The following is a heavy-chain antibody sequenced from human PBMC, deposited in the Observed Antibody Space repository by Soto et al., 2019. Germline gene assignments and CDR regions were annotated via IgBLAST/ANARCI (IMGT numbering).Heavy chain of an antibody. Sequence: ASVKVSCKASGYTFSSYGISWVRQAPGQGLEWMGWISVYNGNTKYAQKFQGRVTVSTDTSTSTAYMEVTSLRADDTAVYYCAKDIGLYCTNGVCCLDYWGQGTLVTVSS. D-gene: IGHD2-8*01. J-gene: IGHJ4*02. CDR2: ISVYNGNT. CDR1: GYTFSSYG. V-gene: IGHV1-18*01. CDR3: AKDIGLYCTNGVCCLDY.